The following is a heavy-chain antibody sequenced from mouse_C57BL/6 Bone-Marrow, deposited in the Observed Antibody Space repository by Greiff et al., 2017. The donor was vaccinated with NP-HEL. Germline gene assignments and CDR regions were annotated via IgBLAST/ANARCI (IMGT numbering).Heavy chain of an antibody. V-gene: IGHV5-6*02. J-gene: IGHJ3*01. CDR3: ASPYDYDVAWFAY. D-gene: IGHD2-4*01. Sequence: EVMLVESGGDLVKPGWSLKLSCAASGFTFSSYGMSWVRPTPDKRLEWVATISSCGSYTYYPDSVKGRFTIPIDNAKNTLYLQMSSVKSEDTARYYCASPYDYDVAWFAYWGQGTLVTVSA. CDR1: GFTFSSYG. CDR2: ISSCGSYT.